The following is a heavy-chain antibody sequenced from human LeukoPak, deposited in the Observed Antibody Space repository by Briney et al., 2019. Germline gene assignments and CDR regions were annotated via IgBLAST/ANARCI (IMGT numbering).Heavy chain of an antibody. CDR3: ATTGPEYSSSWYLHF. J-gene: IGHJ4*02. CDR1: GYRFTSYW. CDR2: IYPGDSDT. D-gene: IGHD6-13*01. V-gene: IGHV5-51*01. Sequence: GESLKISFKASGYRFTSYWIGWVRQMPGKGLEWMGVIYPGDSDTRYSPSFQGQVTISVDESISTAYLQWSSLKASDTAMYYCATTGPEYSSSWYLHFWGQGTLVTVSS.